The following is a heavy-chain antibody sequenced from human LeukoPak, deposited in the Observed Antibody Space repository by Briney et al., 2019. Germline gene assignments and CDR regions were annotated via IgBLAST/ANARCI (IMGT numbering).Heavy chain of an antibody. CDR3: ARDYDYVWGSYRYKGGFDY. CDR1: GFTFSSYA. Sequence: GGSLRLSCAASGFTFSSYAMSWVRQAPGKGLEWVSYISSSGSTIYYADSVKGRFTISRDNAKNSLYLQMNSLRAEDTAVYYCARDYDYVWGSYRYKGGFDYWGQGTLVTVSS. V-gene: IGHV3-48*04. CDR2: ISSSGSTI. D-gene: IGHD3-16*02. J-gene: IGHJ4*02.